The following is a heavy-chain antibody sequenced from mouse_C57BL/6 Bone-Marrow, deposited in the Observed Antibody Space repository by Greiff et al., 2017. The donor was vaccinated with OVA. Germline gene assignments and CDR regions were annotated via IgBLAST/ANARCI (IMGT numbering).Heavy chain of an antibody. Sequence: DVQLQESGPGLVKPSQSLSLTCSVTGYSITSGYYWNWIRQFPGNKLEWMGYISYDGSNNYNPSLKNRISITRDTSKNQFFLKLNSVTTADTATYFCAKVEVLCLSWCAHWGQGTLFTVSA. CDR3: AKVEVLCLSWCAH. J-gene: IGHJ3*01. CDR1: GYSITSGYY. V-gene: IGHV3-6*01. CDR2: ISYDGSN. D-gene: IGHD2-14*01.